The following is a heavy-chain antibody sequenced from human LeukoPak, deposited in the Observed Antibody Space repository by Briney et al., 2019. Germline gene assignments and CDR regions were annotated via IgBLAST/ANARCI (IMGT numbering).Heavy chain of an antibody. CDR1: GGSISSSSYY. J-gene: IGHJ6*03. V-gene: IGHV4-39*01. CDR3: ASLTAPLKDRITGTTHYYYYMDV. Sequence: PSETLSLTCTVSGGSISSSSYYWGWIRQPPGKGLEWIGSIYYSGSTYYNPSLKSRVTISVDTSKNQFSLKLSSVTAADTAVYYCASLTAPLKDRITGTTHYYYYMDVWGKGTTVTVSS. D-gene: IGHD1-7*01. CDR2: IYYSGST.